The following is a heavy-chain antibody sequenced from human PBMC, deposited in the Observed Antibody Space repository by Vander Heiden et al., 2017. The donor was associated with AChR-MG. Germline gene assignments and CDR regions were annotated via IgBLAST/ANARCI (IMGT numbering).Heavy chain of an antibody. D-gene: IGHD6-19*01. J-gene: IGHJ5*02. V-gene: IGHV4-39*01. Sequence: QLQLQESGPGLVKPSETLSLTCTVSGGSISSSSYYWGWIRQPPGKGLEWIGSIYYSGSTYYNPSLKSRVTISVDTSKNQFSLKLSSVTAADTAVYYCARHSQYSSGWYPYNWFDPWGQGTLVTVSS. CDR3: ARHSQYSSGWYPYNWFDP. CDR1: GGSISSSSYY. CDR2: IYYSGST.